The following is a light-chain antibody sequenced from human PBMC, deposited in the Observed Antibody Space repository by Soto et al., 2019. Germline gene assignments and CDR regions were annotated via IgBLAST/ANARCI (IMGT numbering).Light chain of an antibody. CDR2: EVT. CDR3: SSYTTSTFLYV. V-gene: IGLV2-14*01. J-gene: IGLJ1*01. CDR1: SSDVGRYEY. Sequence: QSVLTQPASVSGSPGQSITISCTGTSSDVGRYEYVSWYQQHQGKAPKLIIYEVTNRASGVSSRFSGSKSGNTASLTISGLQAGDEADYYCSSYTTSTFLYVFGTGTKVTVL.